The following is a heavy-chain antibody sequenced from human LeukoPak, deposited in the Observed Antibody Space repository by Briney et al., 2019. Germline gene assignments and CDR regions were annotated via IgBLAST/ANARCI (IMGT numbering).Heavy chain of an antibody. CDR1: GSTLTELS. D-gene: IGHD2/OR15-2a*01. Sequence: GASVKVSCKVSGSTLTELSIHWVRQAPGKGLEWMGGFDADAGERVYAQKFQGRVTMTEDTSSETAYMELTGLTSEDTALYFCAGDPVIFLASLRYWGQGTLVTVSS. CDR2: FDADAGER. J-gene: IGHJ4*02. V-gene: IGHV1-24*01. CDR3: AGDPVIFLASLRY.